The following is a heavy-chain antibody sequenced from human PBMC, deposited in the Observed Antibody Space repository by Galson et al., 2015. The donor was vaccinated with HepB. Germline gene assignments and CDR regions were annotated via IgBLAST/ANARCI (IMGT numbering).Heavy chain of an antibody. Sequence: SVKVSCKASGDTSIVDAITWVRQAPGQGLEWMGRIIPNLGIANYAQKFQGRVTITADRSTNTAYMDLTSLTSEDTAVYYCARDRNVLDVWGHGTTVTVSS. D-gene: IGHD3-10*02. CDR3: ARDRNVLDV. CDR1: GDTSIVDA. J-gene: IGHJ6*02. V-gene: IGHV1-69*04. CDR2: IIPNLGIA.